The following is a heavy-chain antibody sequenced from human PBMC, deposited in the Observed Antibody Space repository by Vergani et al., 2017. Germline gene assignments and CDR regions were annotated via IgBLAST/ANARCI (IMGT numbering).Heavy chain of an antibody. Sequence: QVQLRQWGAGLVKPSETLSLTFGIYGDSLRGHYWSWIRQPPGKTLEWIGTVFYGGRTSYNPSLKSRVTLSLDTSKKQISLHLTSVTAADTAVYYCARHISVVRPSSMTAFDYWGQGTLVTVSS. V-gene: IGHV4-34*02. CDR1: GDSLRGHY. CDR3: ARHISVVRPSSMTAFDY. J-gene: IGHJ4*02. D-gene: IGHD2-21*01. CDR2: VFYGGRT.